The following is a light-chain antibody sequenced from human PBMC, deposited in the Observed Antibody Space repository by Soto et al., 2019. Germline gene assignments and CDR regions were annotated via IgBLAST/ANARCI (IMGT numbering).Light chain of an antibody. V-gene: IGKV3-20*01. Sequence: EIVLTQSPGTLSLSPGERATLSCRASQSVSSSYLAWYQQKPGQAPRLLIYGASSRATGIPDRFSGSGSGTDFTLTISRLEPEDFAVEFCQPDGSSPPYTFGQGTKLEIK. CDR3: QPDGSSPPYT. J-gene: IGKJ2*01. CDR2: GAS. CDR1: QSVSSSY.